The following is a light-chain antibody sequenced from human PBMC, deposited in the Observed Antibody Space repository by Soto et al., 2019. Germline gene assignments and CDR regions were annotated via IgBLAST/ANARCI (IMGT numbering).Light chain of an antibody. CDR2: EGS. J-gene: IGLJ1*01. CDR3: SSYTSSSPLV. Sequence: QSALTQPASVSGSPGQSITISCTGTSSDVGGYNYVSWYQQHPGKAPKLMIYEGSKRPSGVSNRFSGSKSGNTASLTISGLQAEDAADYYCSSYTSSSPLVFGTGTKLTVL. CDR1: SSDVGGYNY. V-gene: IGLV2-14*01.